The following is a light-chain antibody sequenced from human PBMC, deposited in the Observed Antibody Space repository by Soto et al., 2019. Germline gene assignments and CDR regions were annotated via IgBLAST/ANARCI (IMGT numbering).Light chain of an antibody. Sequence: NFMLTQPHSVSESPGKTVTISCTRSSGSIANNYMQWYQQRPGSAPTTVIFENNQRPSGVPDRFSGSTDGSSNSASLTISGLQTEDEADDYCQSYDSSFVVFGGGTQLTVL. CDR1: SGSIANNY. CDR3: QSYDSSFVV. V-gene: IGLV6-57*04. CDR2: ENN. J-gene: IGLJ2*01.